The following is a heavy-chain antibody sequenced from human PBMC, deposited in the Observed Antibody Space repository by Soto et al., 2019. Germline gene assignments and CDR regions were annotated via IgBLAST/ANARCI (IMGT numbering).Heavy chain of an antibody. CDR1: VFTFSSYS. J-gene: IGHJ6*04. V-gene: IGHV3-21*01. CDR3: ARDSYSGYSV. Sequence: GGSLRLSCAASVFTFSSYSMNWVRQAPGKGLEWVSSISSSSSYIYYAGSVKGRLTISRDNAKNSLYLQMNSLRAEDTAVYYCARDSYSGYSVWGKGTTVTVSS. CDR2: ISSSSSYI. D-gene: IGHD5-12*01.